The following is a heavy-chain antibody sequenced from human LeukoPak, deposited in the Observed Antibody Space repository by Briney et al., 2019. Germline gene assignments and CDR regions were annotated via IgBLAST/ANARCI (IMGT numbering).Heavy chain of an antibody. CDR2: IWYDGSNK. J-gene: IGHJ4*02. V-gene: IGHV3-33*01. Sequence: AGGSLRLSCAASGSTFSSYGMHWVRQAPGKGLEWVAVIWYDGSNKYYADSVKGRFTISRDNSKNTLYLQMNGLRAEDTAVYYCARAYSSGWAFDYWGQGTLVTVSS. CDR1: GSTFSSYG. D-gene: IGHD6-19*01. CDR3: ARAYSSGWAFDY.